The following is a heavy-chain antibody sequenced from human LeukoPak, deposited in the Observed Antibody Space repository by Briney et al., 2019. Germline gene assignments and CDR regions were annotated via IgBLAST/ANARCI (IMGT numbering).Heavy chain of an antibody. CDR3: ARGEPLRLGDLDYFDP. CDR2: INHSGRT. Sequence: SETLSLTCAVYGGSFSGYYWSWIHQPPGKGMEWIGEINHSGRTNYNASLKSRVTISVDTSKNQLSLKMSSVTAADTAVYYCARGEPLRLGDLDYFDPWGHGTLVTVSS. D-gene: IGHD3-16*01. CDR1: GGSFSGYY. V-gene: IGHV4-34*01. J-gene: IGHJ5*02.